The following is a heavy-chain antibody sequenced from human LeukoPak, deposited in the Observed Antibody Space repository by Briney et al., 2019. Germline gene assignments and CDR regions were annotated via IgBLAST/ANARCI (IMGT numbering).Heavy chain of an antibody. Sequence: PGGSLRLSCAASGFTFSSYSMNWVRQAPGKGLEWVSSISSSSSYTYYADSVKGRFTISRDNAKNSLYLQMNSLRAEDTAVYYCARGRQLVLHYYYMDVWGKGTTVTVSS. J-gene: IGHJ6*03. CDR1: GFTFSSYS. CDR3: ARGRQLVLHYYYMDV. D-gene: IGHD6-6*01. CDR2: ISSSSSYT. V-gene: IGHV3-21*01.